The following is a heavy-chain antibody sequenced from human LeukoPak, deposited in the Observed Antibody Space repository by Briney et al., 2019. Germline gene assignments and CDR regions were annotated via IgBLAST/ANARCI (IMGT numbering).Heavy chain of an antibody. D-gene: IGHD3-22*01. CDR2: IYPDDSDT. CDR1: GYTFTNYW. CDR3: ARHERKYYYDSLSPFDY. J-gene: IGHJ4*02. Sequence: GESLKISCKGSGYTFTNYWIGWVRQVPGKGLEWMGIIYPDDSDTRYSPSFQGQVTISADKSISTAYLQWSSLKASDTAMYYCARHERKYYYDSLSPFDYWGQGTLVTVSS. V-gene: IGHV5-51*01.